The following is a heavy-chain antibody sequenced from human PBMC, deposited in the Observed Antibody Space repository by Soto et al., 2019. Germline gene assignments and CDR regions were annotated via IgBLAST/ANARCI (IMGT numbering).Heavy chain of an antibody. CDR1: GGSINHYY. D-gene: IGHD2-8*01. V-gene: IGHV4-59*01. J-gene: IGHJ4*02. Sequence: SETLSLTCTVSGGSINHYYWSWIRQPPGKGLDLIGYIYYTGITNYNPSLTSRVTISVDTSKNQLSLKLNSVTAADTAVDYWARCNEGLDYWGQGTLFSVSS. CDR3: ARCNEGLDY. CDR2: IYYTGIT.